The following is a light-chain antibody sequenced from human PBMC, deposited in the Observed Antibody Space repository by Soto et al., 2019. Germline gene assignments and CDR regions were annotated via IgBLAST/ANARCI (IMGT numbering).Light chain of an antibody. V-gene: IGLV1-36*01. CDR2: YDD. CDR1: SFNIENKA. J-gene: IGLJ3*02. CDR3: AAWDDSVHGWV. Sequence: QAVVTQPPSVSEAPGRRVTISCSGSSFNIENKAVNWYQQLPGKAPQLLIYYDDMLSSGVSDRFSGSKSGTSASLAISGLQSEDEADYYCAAWDDSVHGWVFGGGTKPTVL.